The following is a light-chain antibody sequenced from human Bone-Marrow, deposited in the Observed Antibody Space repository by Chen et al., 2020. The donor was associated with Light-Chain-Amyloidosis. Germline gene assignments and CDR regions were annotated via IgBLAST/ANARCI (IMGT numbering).Light chain of an antibody. CDR1: SSNIGSNS. V-gene: IGLV1-44*01. CDR3: AAWDDSLDGFYV. J-gene: IGLJ1*01. Sequence: QSVLTLPPSAAGTAGQRVTISGSGSSSNIGSNSVNWYQHLPGTAPKLLIYSHTLRPSGVPDRFSGSRSGTSASLAISGLQSEDEGDYYCAAWDDSLDGFYVFGTGTKVTVL. CDR2: SHT.